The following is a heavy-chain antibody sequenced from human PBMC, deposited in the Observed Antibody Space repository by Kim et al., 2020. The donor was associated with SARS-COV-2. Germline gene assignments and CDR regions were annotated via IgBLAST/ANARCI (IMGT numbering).Heavy chain of an antibody. V-gene: IGHV3-74*01. Sequence: GGSLRLSCTGVGITFSGYWAHWVRQAPGKGLVWVSLISSVGSYADSVRGRFTISIDDAKNTLYLQMDSLTADDTAVYYCARAGSNWKIDFWGQGTLVTVSS. J-gene: IGHJ4*02. CDR1: GITFSGYW. D-gene: IGHD1-1*01. CDR2: ISSVG. CDR3: ARAGSNWKIDF.